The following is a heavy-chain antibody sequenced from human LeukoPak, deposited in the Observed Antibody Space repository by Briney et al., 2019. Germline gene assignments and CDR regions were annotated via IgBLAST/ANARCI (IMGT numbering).Heavy chain of an antibody. V-gene: IGHV1-18*01. CDR3: ARDRSSKLLHLQH. D-gene: IGHD2-15*01. CDR1: GYTFTSYG. CDR2: ISAYNGNT. Sequence: GASVKVSCKASGYTFTSYGISWVRQAPGQGLEWMGWISAYNGNTNYAQKLQGRVTMTTDTSTSTAYMELSRLRSDDTAVYYCARDRSSKLLHLQHWGQGTLVTVSS. J-gene: IGHJ1*01.